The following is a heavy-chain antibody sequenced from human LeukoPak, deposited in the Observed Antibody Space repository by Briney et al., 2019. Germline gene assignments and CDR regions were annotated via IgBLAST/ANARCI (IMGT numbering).Heavy chain of an antibody. J-gene: IGHJ4*02. CDR1: GGPVSEYY. Sequence: SETLSLTCDVSGGPVSEYYWNWLRQPAGKGLEWIGRVSASGRTYYNPSLKSRLTMSIDTSKSQLSLHLTSVTAADTALYYCARGPYYFDYWGQGTLVTVSS. V-gene: IGHV4-4*07. CDR3: ARGPYYFDY. CDR2: VSASGRT.